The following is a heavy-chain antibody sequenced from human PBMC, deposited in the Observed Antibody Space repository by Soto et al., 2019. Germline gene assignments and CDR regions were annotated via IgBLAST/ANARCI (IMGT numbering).Heavy chain of an antibody. V-gene: IGHV1-24*01. CDR1: GYTLTELS. D-gene: IGHD2-2*01. Sequence: ASVKVSCTVSGYTLTELSMHWVRQAPGKGLEWMGGFDPEDGETIYAQKFQGRVTMTEDTSTDTAYMELSSLRSEDTAVYYCATRVADQLLSFIDYWGQGTLVTVSS. J-gene: IGHJ4*02. CDR3: ATRVADQLLSFIDY. CDR2: FDPEDGET.